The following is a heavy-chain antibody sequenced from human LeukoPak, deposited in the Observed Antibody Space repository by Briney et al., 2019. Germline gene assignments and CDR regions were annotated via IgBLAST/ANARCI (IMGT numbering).Heavy chain of an antibody. CDR3: ARDILYDGNAY. CDR1: GFTFSSYW. CDR2: INGDGSTT. Sequence: QPGGSLRLSCAASGFTFSSYWMHWVRQAPGKGLVWVSRINGDGSTTSYADSVKGRFTISRDNAKNTLYLQMNSLRAEDTAVYYSARDILYDGNAYWGQGTLVTVSS. J-gene: IGHJ4*02. V-gene: IGHV3-74*01. D-gene: IGHD4-23*01.